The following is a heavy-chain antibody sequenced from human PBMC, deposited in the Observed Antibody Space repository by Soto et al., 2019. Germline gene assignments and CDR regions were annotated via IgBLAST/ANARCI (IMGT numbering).Heavy chain of an antibody. Sequence: SVKVSCKASGGTFSSYAISWVRQAPGQGLEWMGGIIPIFGTANYAQKFQGRVTITADKSTSTVYLDLSSLRSEDTAVYYCARISYYDSSGSYYGMDVWGQGTTVTVSS. D-gene: IGHD3-22*01. CDR1: GGTFSSYA. CDR2: IIPIFGTA. J-gene: IGHJ6*02. CDR3: ARISYYDSSGSYYGMDV. V-gene: IGHV1-69*06.